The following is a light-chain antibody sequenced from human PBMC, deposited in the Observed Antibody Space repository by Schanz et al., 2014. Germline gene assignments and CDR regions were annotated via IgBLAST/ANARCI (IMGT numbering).Light chain of an antibody. V-gene: IGKV3-15*01. CDR3: QHYYNWPRT. CDR1: QSVSNY. J-gene: IGKJ1*01. CDR2: DAS. Sequence: EIVLTQSPGTLSLSPGERAILSCRASQSVSNYLAWYQQKPGQAPRLLISDASNRATGIPARFSGSGSGPEFTLTISSLQSEDFAVYYCQHYYNWPRTFGQGTKVEIK.